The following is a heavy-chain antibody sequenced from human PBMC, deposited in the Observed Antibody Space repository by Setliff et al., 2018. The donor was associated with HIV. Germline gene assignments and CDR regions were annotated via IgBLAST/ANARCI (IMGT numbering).Heavy chain of an antibody. CDR3: ARQGAGYYYDSSEYYTGNGFDF. Sequence: SETLSLTCTVSGQFISDGYYWGWIRQPPGKGLEWIGSVYHSGKTYYNPSLKSRVTMSADTSKDQISLELTSVTAADTAVYYCARQGAGYYYDSSEYYTGNGFDFWGQGTLVTVSS. V-gene: IGHV4-38-2*02. D-gene: IGHD3-22*01. J-gene: IGHJ3*01. CDR1: GQFISDGYY. CDR2: VYHSGKT.